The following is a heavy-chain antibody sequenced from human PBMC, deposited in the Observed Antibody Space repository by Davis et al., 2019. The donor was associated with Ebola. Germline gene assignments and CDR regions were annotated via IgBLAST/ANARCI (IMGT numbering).Heavy chain of an antibody. CDR2: IYYSGST. CDR1: GGSISSDSYY. V-gene: IGHV4-39*01. CDR3: ATERYYYDSSGYLATPNDAFDI. J-gene: IGHJ3*02. D-gene: IGHD3-22*01. Sequence: MPSETLSLTCTVSGGSISSDSYYWGWIRQPPGKGLEWIGDIYYSGSTYCNPSVKSRVTISLDTSKNQFSLKLSSVTAADTAVYYCATERYYYDSSGYLATPNDAFDIWGQGTMVTVSS.